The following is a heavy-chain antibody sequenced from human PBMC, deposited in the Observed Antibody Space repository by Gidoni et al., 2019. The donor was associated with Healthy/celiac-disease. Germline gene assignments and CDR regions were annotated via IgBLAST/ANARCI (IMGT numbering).Heavy chain of an antibody. CDR2: ISSSSSTI. CDR3: ARDTVSLLGDPYYFDY. J-gene: IGHJ4*02. V-gene: IGHV3-48*01. D-gene: IGHD3-10*01. CDR1: GFTFSSYS. Sequence: EVQLVESGGGLVQPGGSLRLSCAASGFTFSSYSMNWVRQAPGKGLEWVSYISSSSSTIYYADSVKGRFTISRDNAKNSLYLQMNSLRAEDTAVYYCARDTVSLLGDPYYFDYWGQGTLVTVSS.